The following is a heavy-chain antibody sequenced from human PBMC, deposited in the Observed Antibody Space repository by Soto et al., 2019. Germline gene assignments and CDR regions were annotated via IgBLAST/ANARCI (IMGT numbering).Heavy chain of an antibody. Sequence: QVQLVESGGGLVKPGGSLRLSCAASGLTFSDCYINWIRQAPGKGLEWISYISSSGNIINYAGSVKGRFTISRDNTKNSLYLQMNSLRVEDTAMYYCARVKFGEWGYAMDVWGQGITVTVSS. D-gene: IGHD3-10*01. CDR3: ARVKFGEWGYAMDV. CDR2: ISSSGNII. J-gene: IGHJ6*02. V-gene: IGHV3-11*01. CDR1: GLTFSDCY.